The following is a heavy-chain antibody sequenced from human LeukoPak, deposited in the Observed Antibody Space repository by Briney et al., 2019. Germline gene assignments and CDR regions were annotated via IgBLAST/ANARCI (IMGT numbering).Heavy chain of an antibody. Sequence: SETLSLTCTVSGGSISSYYWSWIRQPPGKGLEWIGYIYTSGSTNYNPSLKSRVTISVDTSKNQFSPKLSSVTAADTAVYYCARPLGYSSSWYDVWFDPWGQGTLVTVSS. CDR1: GGSISSYY. D-gene: IGHD6-13*01. CDR3: ARPLGYSSSWYDVWFDP. J-gene: IGHJ5*02. CDR2: IYTSGST. V-gene: IGHV4-4*09.